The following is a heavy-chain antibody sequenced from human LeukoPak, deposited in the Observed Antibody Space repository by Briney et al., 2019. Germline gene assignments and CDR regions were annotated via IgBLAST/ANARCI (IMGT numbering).Heavy chain of an antibody. CDR2: IYYSGST. CDR3: ARSAPSPHRPTDNFDY. J-gene: IGHJ4*02. CDR1: GGSISSYY. V-gene: IGHV4-59*08. Sequence: SETLSLTCTVSGGSISSYYWSWLRQPPGKGLEWLGYIYYSGSTNYNPSLKSRVTISVDTSKNQFSLKLSSVTAADTAVYYCARSAPSPHRPTDNFDYWGQGTLVTVSS.